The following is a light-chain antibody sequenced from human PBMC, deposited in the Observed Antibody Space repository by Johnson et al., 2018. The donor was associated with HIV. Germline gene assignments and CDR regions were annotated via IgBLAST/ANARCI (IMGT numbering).Light chain of an antibody. Sequence: QSVLTQPPSVSAAPGQKVTISCSGSNSNIGNNYVSWYQHLPGTAPKLLIYDNDQRPSGIPDRFPGSKSGTSATLGITGLQTGDEADYYCGTWDGSLRAGFFGTGTKVTVL. V-gene: IGLV1-51*01. CDR1: NSNIGNNY. J-gene: IGLJ1*01. CDR2: DND. CDR3: GTWDGSLRAGF.